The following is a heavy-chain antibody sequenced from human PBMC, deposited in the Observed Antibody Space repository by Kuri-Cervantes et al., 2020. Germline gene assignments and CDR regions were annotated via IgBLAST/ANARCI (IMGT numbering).Heavy chain of an antibody. CDR2: INPNSGGT. J-gene: IGHJ4*02. Sequence: ASVKVSCKASGYTFTGYYMHWVRQAPGQGLEWMGWINPNSGGTNYAQKFQGRVTMARDTSINTAYMELRRLRSDDTAVYYRAREVRDFDDPRGDYWGQGTLVTVLL. D-gene: IGHD4-23*01. CDR1: GYTFTGYY. V-gene: IGHV1-2*02. CDR3: AREVRDFDDPRGDY.